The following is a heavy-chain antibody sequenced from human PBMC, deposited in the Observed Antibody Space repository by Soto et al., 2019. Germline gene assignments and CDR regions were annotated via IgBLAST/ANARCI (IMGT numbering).Heavy chain of an antibody. D-gene: IGHD3-3*01. CDR2: IKSKTDGGTT. Sequence: PGGSLRLSCAASGFTFSNAWMSWVRQAPGKGLEWVGRIKSKTDGGTTDYAAPVKGRFTISRDDSKNTLYLQMNSLKTEDTAVYYCTTGRNDFWSGIAGYYFDYWGQGTLVTVSS. CDR3: TTGRNDFWSGIAGYYFDY. CDR1: GFTFSNAW. J-gene: IGHJ4*02. V-gene: IGHV3-15*01.